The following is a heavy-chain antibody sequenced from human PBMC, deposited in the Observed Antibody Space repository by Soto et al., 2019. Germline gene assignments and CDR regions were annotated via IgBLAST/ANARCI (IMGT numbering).Heavy chain of an antibody. CDR2: IGTAGDT. CDR3: ARGQEVGAHFFDS. J-gene: IGHJ4*02. CDR1: GFTFSGFD. Sequence: GGSLRLSCEASGFTFSGFDMHWVRQPTGKGLEWVSTIGTAGDTYYAVSVRGRFTISRDNAKNSLSLQMNSLRAGDTAVYFCARGQEVGAHFFDSWGQGTQVTVSS. V-gene: IGHV3-13*01. D-gene: IGHD2-15*01.